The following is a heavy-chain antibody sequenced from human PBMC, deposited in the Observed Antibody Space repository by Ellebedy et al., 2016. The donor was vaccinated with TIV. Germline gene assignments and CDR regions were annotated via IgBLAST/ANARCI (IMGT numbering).Heavy chain of an antibody. CDR1: GGSISSGGYY. Sequence: MPSETLSLTCTVSGGSISSGGYYWSWIRQHPGKGLEWIGYIYYSGSTYYNPSLKSRVTITVDTSKNQFSLKLSSVTAADTAVYYCARLTYSSPTGDYYGMDVWGQGTTVTVSS. J-gene: IGHJ6*02. CDR2: IYYSGST. V-gene: IGHV4-31*03. D-gene: IGHD6-13*01. CDR3: ARLTYSSPTGDYYGMDV.